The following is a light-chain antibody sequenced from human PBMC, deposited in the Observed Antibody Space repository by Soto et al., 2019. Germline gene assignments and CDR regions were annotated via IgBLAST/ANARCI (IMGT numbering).Light chain of an antibody. V-gene: IGLV2-11*01. Sequence: QPVLTQPRSVSGSPGQSVTISCTGTSSDVGGYNYVSWYQEHPGKAPKLMIYDVSKRPSGVPDRFSGSKSGNTASLTISGLQAEDEADYYCCSYAGTYAFVMFGGGTKLTVL. CDR3: CSYAGTYAFVM. J-gene: IGLJ3*02. CDR1: SSDVGGYNY. CDR2: DVS.